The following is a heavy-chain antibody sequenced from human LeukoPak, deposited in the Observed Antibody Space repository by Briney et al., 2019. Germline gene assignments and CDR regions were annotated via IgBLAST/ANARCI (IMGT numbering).Heavy chain of an antibody. CDR3: AKTTTGYSSGRYPGWPVDY. D-gene: IGHD6-19*01. CDR1: GFTFSSYA. V-gene: IGHV3-23*01. J-gene: IGHJ4*02. CDR2: IFGSGGST. Sequence: GGSLRLSSAASGFTFSSYAMYWVRQAPGKGLEGGSGIFGSGGSTHYADSVKGRFTISRDNSKNTVYLQMNSLRAEDTAVYYCAKTTTGYSSGRYPGWPVDYWGQGTLVTVSS.